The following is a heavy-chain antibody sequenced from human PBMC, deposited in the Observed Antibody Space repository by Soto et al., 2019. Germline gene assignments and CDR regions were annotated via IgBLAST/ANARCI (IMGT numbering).Heavy chain of an antibody. CDR1: GYSFTSYW. CDR2: IDPSDSYT. CDR3: ARNVSASGLVHGFDY. V-gene: IGHV5-10-1*01. Sequence: GESLKISCKGSGYSFTSYWISWVRQMPGKGLEWMGRIDPSDSYTNYSPSFQGHVTISADKSISTAYLQWSSLKASDTAMYYCARNVSASGLVHGFDYWGQGTLVTVS. J-gene: IGHJ4*02. D-gene: IGHD3-10*01.